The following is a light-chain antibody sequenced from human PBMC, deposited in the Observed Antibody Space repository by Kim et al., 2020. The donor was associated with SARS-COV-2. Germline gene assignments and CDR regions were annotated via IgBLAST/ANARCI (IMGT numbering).Light chain of an antibody. J-gene: IGLJ1*01. Sequence: LGQTARTTCQGASLRSHYASGYKKRPGQAPVLVIYGKKNRPSGIPDRFSGSSSGNTASLTITGAQAEDEAEYSCNSREDRDNSFVFATGTKVTVL. CDR1: SLRSHY. V-gene: IGLV3-19*01. CDR2: GKK. CDR3: NSREDRDNSFV.